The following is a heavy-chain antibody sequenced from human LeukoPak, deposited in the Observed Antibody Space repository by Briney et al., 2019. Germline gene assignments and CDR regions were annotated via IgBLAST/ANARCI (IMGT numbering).Heavy chain of an antibody. D-gene: IGHD2-21*01. Sequence: GGSLRLSCAASGFTFSSYAMLWIRQAPGKGLEWAAIISYDGSNKYYADSVRGRFTISRDSSKNTLYLQMNSLTAEDTAVYYCARDTHNFDYWGQGTLVTVSS. CDR2: ISYDGSNK. CDR1: GFTFSSYA. V-gene: IGHV3-30*04. J-gene: IGHJ4*02. CDR3: ARDTHNFDY.